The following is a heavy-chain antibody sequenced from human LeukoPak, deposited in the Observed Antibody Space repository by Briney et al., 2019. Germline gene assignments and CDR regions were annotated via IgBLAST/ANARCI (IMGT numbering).Heavy chain of an antibody. V-gene: IGHV3-64D*06. CDR1: GFIFSSYE. J-gene: IGHJ4*02. CDR3: VKRGRDAYNYREYYFDY. CDR2: VSSNGGGT. Sequence: GGSLRLSCSASGFIFSSYEMSWVRQAPGKGLEYVSVVSSNGGGTYYADSVKGRFAVSRDNTKNTVLLQMSSLRPADTAIYYCVKRGRDAYNYREYYFDYWGQGTLVTVSA. D-gene: IGHD5-12*01.